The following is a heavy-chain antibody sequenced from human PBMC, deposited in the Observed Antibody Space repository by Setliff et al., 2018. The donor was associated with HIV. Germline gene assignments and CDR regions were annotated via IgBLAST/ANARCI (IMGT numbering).Heavy chain of an antibody. Sequence: GASVKVSCKASGYTFMSYGISWVRQAPGQGLEWMGWTSPYNGNTSYTHKLQGRVTMTTDTSTSIAYMELRSLKSDDTAIYYCVRDVRLGHRNWNPGPFDYWGQGTPVTVSS. V-gene: IGHV1-18*01. CDR1: GYTFMSYG. J-gene: IGHJ4*02. CDR3: VRDVRLGHRNWNPGPFDY. CDR2: TSPYNGNT. D-gene: IGHD1-1*01.